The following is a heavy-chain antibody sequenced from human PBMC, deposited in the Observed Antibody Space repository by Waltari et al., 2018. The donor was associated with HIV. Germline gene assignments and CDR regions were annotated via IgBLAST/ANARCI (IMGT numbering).Heavy chain of an antibody. Sequence: GVKKPGASMKVSCKASGYMFTGHYMHWLRQAPGQGLEWMGWINPISGGTNYAQTLQGRVTMTRDASINTVYMELKSLRYDDTAMYYCARESGYQLVRWLDPWGQGTRVTVSS. CDR3: ARESGYQLVRWLDP. CDR1: GYMFTGHY. D-gene: IGHD2-2*01. J-gene: IGHJ5*02. CDR2: INPISGGT. V-gene: IGHV1-2*02.